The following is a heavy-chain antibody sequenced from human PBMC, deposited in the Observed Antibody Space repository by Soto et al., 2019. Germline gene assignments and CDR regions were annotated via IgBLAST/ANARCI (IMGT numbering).Heavy chain of an antibody. CDR1: GYTFSDRG. D-gene: IGHD3-22*01. CDR2: VSTYSDIT. V-gene: IGHV1-18*01. Sequence: QIHLVQSGPEVKEPGASVKVSCKASGYTFSDRGISWVRQAPGQGLEWMGWVSTYSDITNYAQKFQGRVSMTTDTSTNTADMEPRSLRSDDTAVYYCAINYDSRGYEDLDYRGQGSLVTVSS. J-gene: IGHJ4*02. CDR3: AINYDSRGYEDLDY.